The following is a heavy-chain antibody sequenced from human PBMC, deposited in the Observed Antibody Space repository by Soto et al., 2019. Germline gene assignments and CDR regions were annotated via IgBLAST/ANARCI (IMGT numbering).Heavy chain of an antibody. D-gene: IGHD6-6*01. CDR2: INAGNGNT. CDR1: GYTFTIYA. Sequence: ASVKVSCKASGYTFTIYAMHWVRQAPGQRLEWMGWINAGNGNTKYSQKFQGRVTITRDTSASTAYMELSSLRSEDTAVYYCARSAARAQYYFDYWGQGTLVTVSS. CDR3: ARSAARAQYYFDY. V-gene: IGHV1-3*01. J-gene: IGHJ4*02.